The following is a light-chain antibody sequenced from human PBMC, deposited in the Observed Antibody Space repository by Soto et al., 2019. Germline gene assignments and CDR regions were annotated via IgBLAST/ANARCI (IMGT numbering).Light chain of an antibody. CDR1: TSIIGNNA. J-gene: IGLJ3*02. CDR3: ASWDDTLSGVV. CDR2: YDD. V-gene: IGLV1-36*01. Sequence: QSVLTQPPSVSGAPGQRVTISCSGSTSIIGNNAVQWYQQLPGKAPRALIYYDDLLPTGVSKRFSGSKSGTSVSLAISGLQSDDEADYYCASWDDTLSGVVFGGGTKLTVL.